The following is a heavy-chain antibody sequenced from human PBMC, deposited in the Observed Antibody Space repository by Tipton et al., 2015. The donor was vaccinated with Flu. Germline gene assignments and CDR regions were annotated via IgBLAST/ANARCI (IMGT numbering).Heavy chain of an antibody. CDR1: GYSISSGYY. J-gene: IGHJ5*02. D-gene: IGHD3-10*01. CDR2: IYHSGST. CDR3: ARGTLWFGDTSGWFDP. V-gene: IGHV4-38-2*02. Sequence: TLSLTCTVSGYSISSGYYWGWIRQPPGKGLEWIGSIYHSGSTYYNPPLKSRVTISVDTSKNQFSLKLRSVTAADTAVYYCARGTLWFGDTSGWFDPWGQGTLVTVSS.